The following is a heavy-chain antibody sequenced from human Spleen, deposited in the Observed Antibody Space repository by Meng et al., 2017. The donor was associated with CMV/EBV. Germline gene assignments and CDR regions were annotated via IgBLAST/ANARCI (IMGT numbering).Heavy chain of an antibody. CDR1: GGSVSSGSSY. Sequence: SETLSLTCTVSGGSVSSGSSYWTWIRQPPGKGLEWIGYIYYSGNSKYNPSLKSRVIMSVDTSRNQFSLKLDSVTAAATAVYFCAREVGTSPSFDYWGQGALVTVSS. D-gene: IGHD2-2*01. J-gene: IGHJ4*02. V-gene: IGHV4-61*01. CDR3: AREVGTSPSFDY. CDR2: IYYSGNS.